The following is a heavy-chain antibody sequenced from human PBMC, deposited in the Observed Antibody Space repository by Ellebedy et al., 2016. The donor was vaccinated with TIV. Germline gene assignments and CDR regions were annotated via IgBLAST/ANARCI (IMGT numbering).Heavy chain of an antibody. CDR1: GGSFSGYY. CDR3: ARTQSSGWYTKGVEDY. D-gene: IGHD6-19*01. CDR2: INHSGST. J-gene: IGHJ4*02. V-gene: IGHV4-34*01. Sequence: MPGGSLRLSCAVSGGSFSGYYWSWIRQPPGTGLEWIGEINHSGSTNYNPSLKSRVTISVDTSKNQFSLKLSSVTAADTAVYYCARTQSSGWYTKGVEDYWGQGTLVTVSS.